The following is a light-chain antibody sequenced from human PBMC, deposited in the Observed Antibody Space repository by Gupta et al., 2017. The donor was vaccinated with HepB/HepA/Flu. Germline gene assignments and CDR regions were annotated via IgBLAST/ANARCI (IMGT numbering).Light chain of an antibody. CDR2: GAS. V-gene: IGKV3-15*01. CDR1: QSVSSN. CDR3: QQHKNWPLIT. Sequence: EIVMTQSPATLSVSPGERATLSCRASQSVSSNLAWYQQKPGQAPRLLIYGASTRDTGIAARFSGSGYGKDVALTSSSRQQEEFAGYYYQQHKNWPLITFGRGTXVDIK. J-gene: IGKJ4*01.